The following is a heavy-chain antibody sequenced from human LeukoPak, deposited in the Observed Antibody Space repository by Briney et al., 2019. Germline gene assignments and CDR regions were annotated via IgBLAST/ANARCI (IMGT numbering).Heavy chain of an antibody. V-gene: IGHV4-34*01. CDR1: GGSFSGYY. J-gene: IGHJ4*02. CDR2: INHSGST. CDR3: ARGQGVAAAGTFDY. D-gene: IGHD6-13*01. Sequence: PSETLSLTCAVYGGSFSGYYWSWIRQPPGKGLEWIGEINHSGSTNYNPSLKSRVTISVDTSKNQFSLTLSSVTAADTAVYYCARGQGVAAAGTFDYWGQGTLVTVSS.